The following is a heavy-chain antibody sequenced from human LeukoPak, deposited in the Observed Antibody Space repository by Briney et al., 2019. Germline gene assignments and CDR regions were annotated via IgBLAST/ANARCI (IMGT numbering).Heavy chain of an antibody. CDR3: ARAYSSSWYFNWFDP. CDR1: RYSISSAYY. J-gene: IGHJ5*02. CDR2: IYHSGST. D-gene: IGHD6-13*01. V-gene: IGHV4-38-2*02. Sequence: RSSETLSLTCTVSRYSISSAYYWGWLRQPPGRGLEWIGTIYHSGSTYYNPSLKSRVTISVDTSKNQFSLKLSSVTAADTAVYFCARAYSSSWYFNWFDPWGQGTQVTVSS.